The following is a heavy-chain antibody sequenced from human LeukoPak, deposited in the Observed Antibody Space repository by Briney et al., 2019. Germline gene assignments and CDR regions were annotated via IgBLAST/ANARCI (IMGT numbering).Heavy chain of an antibody. CDR1: GGTFSSYA. J-gene: IGHJ4*02. CDR2: IISILGTA. CDR3: ARDDKVWFGD. V-gene: IGHV1-69*01. Sequence: GSSVKVSCKASGGTFSSYAISWVRQAPGQGLEWMGGIISILGTANYAQKFQGRVTITADESTSTAYMELSSLRSEDTAVYYCARDDKVWFGDWGQGTLVTVSA. D-gene: IGHD3-10*01.